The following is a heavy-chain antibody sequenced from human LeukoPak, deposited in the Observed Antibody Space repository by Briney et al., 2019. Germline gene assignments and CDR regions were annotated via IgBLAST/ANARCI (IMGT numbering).Heavy chain of an antibody. CDR1: GYTFTGYY. CDR3: ALDLYQNDAFDI. J-gene: IGHJ3*02. Sequence: ASVKVSCKASGYTFTGYYMHWVRQAPGQGLERMGRINPNSGGTNYAQKFQGRVTMTRDTSISTAYMELSRLRSDDTAVYYCALDLYQNDAFDIWGQGTMVTVSS. CDR2: INPNSGGT. V-gene: IGHV1-2*06. D-gene: IGHD2-2*01.